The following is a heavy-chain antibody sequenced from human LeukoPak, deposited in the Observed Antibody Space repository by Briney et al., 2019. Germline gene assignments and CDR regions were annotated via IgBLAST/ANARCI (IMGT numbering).Heavy chain of an antibody. CDR2: IYYSGST. CDR1: GGSISSYY. CDR3: AREIGVRYCSSTSCYTPYYYYGMDV. J-gene: IGHJ6*02. Sequence: PSETLSLTCTVSGGSISSYYWSWIRQPPGKGLEWIGYIYYSGSTNYNPSLKSRVTISVDTSKNQFSLKLSSVTAADTAVYYCAREIGVRYCSSTSCYTPYYYYGMDVWGQGTTVTVSS. V-gene: IGHV4-59*12. D-gene: IGHD2-2*02.